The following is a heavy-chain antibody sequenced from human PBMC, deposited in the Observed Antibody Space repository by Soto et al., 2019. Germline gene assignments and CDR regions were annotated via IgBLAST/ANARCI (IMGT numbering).Heavy chain of an antibody. Sequence: GASVKVSCKASGYTFTSYYMHWVRQAPGQGLEWMGIINPSGGSTSYAQKFQGRVTMTRDTSTSTVYMELSSLRSEDTAVYYCARGNGLYDSPDSRADALDFRGQGIMVT. V-gene: IGHV1-46*01. CDR1: GYTFTSYY. D-gene: IGHD3-22*01. CDR2: INPSGGST. CDR3: ARGNGLYDSPDSRADALDF. J-gene: IGHJ3*01.